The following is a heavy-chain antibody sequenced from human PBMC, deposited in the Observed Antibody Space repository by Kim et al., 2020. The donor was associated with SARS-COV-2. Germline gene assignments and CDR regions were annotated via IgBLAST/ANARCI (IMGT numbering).Heavy chain of an antibody. V-gene: IGHV3-11*01. CDR1: GFSFSDYY. CDR2: INSDGSSI. CDR3: VREPYD. J-gene: IGHJ4*02. Sequence: GGSLRLSCAASGFSFSDYYMSWIRQAPGKGLEWVAYINSDGSSIKYADSVNGRFSISRDNDKKSLSLQMNSLTPEDTSVYYWVREPYDCGQGTLVTVSS.